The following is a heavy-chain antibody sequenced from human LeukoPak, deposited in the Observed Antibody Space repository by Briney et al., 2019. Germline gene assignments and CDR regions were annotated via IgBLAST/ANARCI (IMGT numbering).Heavy chain of an antibody. V-gene: IGHV5-51*01. J-gene: IGHJ4*02. D-gene: IGHD1-1*01. CDR3: ARAWNFDY. Sequence: KDGESLKISCKGSGYSFTNYWIAWVRQMPGRGLEWMVIINPSDSDTRYSPSFQGQVTISADKSIGTAYLQWSSLKASDSAMYYCARAWNFDYWGQGTLVTVSS. CDR2: INPSDSDT. CDR1: GYSFTNYW.